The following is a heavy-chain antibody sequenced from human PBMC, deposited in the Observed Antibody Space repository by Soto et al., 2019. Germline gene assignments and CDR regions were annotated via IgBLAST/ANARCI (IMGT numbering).Heavy chain of an antibody. CDR3: ARAAFPTPYYGSGKNRYGMDV. V-gene: IGHV4-31*03. CDR1: GGSISSGGYY. CDR2: IYYSGST. J-gene: IGHJ6*02. D-gene: IGHD3-10*01. Sequence: SETLSLTCTVSGGSISSGGYYWSWIRQHPGKGLEWIGYIYYSGSTYYNPSLKSRVTISVGTSKNQFSLKLSSVTAADTAVYYCARAAFPTPYYGSGKNRYGMDVWGQGTTVTVSS.